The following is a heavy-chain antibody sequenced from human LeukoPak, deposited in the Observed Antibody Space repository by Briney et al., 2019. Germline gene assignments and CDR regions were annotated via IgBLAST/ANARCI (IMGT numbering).Heavy chain of an antibody. J-gene: IGHJ4*02. D-gene: IGHD6-13*01. V-gene: IGHV3-23*01. CDR3: AKGKSQYAAAAGFDY. Sequence: GGSLRLSCAASGFTFSSYAMSWVRQAPGKGLEWVSAISGSGGSTYYADSVRGRFTISRDNSKNTLYLQMNSLRAEDTAVYYCAKGKSQYAAAAGFDYWGQGTLVTVSS. CDR1: GFTFSSYA. CDR2: ISGSGGST.